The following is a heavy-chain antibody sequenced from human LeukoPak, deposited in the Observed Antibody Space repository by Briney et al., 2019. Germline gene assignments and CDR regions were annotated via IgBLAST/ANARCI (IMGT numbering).Heavy chain of an antibody. J-gene: IGHJ3*02. V-gene: IGHV1-2*06. D-gene: IGHD3-22*01. CDR3: ARDRDYYDSPDAFDI. CDR2: INPNSGGT. CDR1: GYTFTGYY. Sequence: ASVKVSCKASGYTFTGYYMHWVRQAPGQGLEWMGRINPNSGGTNYAQKFQGRVTMTRDTSISTAYMELSRLRSDDTAVYYCARDRDYYDSPDAFDIWDQGTMVTVSS.